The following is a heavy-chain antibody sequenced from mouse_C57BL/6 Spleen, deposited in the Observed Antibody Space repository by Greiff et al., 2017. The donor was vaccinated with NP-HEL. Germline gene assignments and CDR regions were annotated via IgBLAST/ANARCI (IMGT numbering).Heavy chain of an antibody. CDR2: ISSGGDYI. J-gene: IGHJ2*01. CDR3: TRGNLYYFDY. Sequence: EVKVVESGEGLVKPGGSLKLSCAASGFTFSSYAMSWVRQTPEKRLEWVAYISSGGDYIYYADTVKGRFTISRDNARNTLYLQMSSLKSEDTAMYYCTRGNLYYFDYWGQGTTLTVSS. CDR1: GFTFSSYA. V-gene: IGHV5-9-1*02.